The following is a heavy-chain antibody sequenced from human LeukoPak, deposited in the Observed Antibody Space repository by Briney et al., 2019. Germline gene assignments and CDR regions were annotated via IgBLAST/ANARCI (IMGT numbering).Heavy chain of an antibody. Sequence: GESLQISCQGSGYSFTSYWIGWVRQMPGKGLEWMGIIYPGDSDTRYSPSFQGQVTISADKSISTAYLQWSSLKASDTAMYYCARQEYYYDSSGYYEYWGQGTLVTVSS. CDR3: ARQEYYYDSSGYYEY. V-gene: IGHV5-51*01. J-gene: IGHJ4*02. D-gene: IGHD3-22*01. CDR2: IYPGDSDT. CDR1: GYSFTSYW.